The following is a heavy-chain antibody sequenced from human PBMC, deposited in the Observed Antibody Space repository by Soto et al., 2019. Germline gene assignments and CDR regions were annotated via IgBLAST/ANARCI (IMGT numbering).Heavy chain of an antibody. CDR1: GGSISTGGYY. D-gene: IGHD4-17*01. J-gene: IGHJ4*02. CDR2: IYYSGST. CDR3: ARGMSVTLFDN. V-gene: IGHV4-31*03. Sequence: QVQLQESGPGLVKPSQTLSLTCTVSGGSISTGGYYWTWIRQHPGKGLEWIGYIYYSGSTYYNPSLKSRVTISVDTSKNQFSLKLSSVTAADTSVYYCARGMSVTLFDNWGQGTLVTVSS.